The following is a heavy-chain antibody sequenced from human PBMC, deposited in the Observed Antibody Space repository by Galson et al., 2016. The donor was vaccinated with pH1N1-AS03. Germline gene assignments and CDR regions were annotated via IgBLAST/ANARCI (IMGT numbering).Heavy chain of an antibody. V-gene: IGHV3-30*02. Sequence: SLRLSCAASGSVFDKAWMSWVRQAPGKGLEWVAFIRYDGSNKYYADSVKGRFTISRDNSKNTLYLQMNSLRAEDTAVYYCARDPDSVAGTSLDWYFDLWGRGTLVTVSS. CDR3: ARDPDSVAGTSLDWYFDL. CDR1: GSVFDKAW. CDR2: IRYDGSNK. D-gene: IGHD6-19*01. J-gene: IGHJ2*01.